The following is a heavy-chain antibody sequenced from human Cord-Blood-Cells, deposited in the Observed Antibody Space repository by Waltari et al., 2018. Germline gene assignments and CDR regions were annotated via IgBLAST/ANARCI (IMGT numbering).Heavy chain of an antibody. CDR2: IYNSGST. Sequence: QVQLQASGPGLVKPSEILSLTCTVSGGSISSYYWSWIRQPPGKGLEWIGYIYNSGSTNHSPSLKSRVTISVDTSKNQFSLKLSSVTAADTAVYYCARGGWNPYYYYGMDVWGQGTTVTVSS. CDR3: ARGGWNPYYYYGMDV. D-gene: IGHD1-1*01. CDR1: GGSISSYY. V-gene: IGHV4-59*01. J-gene: IGHJ6*02.